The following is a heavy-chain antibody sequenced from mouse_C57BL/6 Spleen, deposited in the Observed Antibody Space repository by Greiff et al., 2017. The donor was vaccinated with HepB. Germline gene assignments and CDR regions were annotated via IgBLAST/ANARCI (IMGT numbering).Heavy chain of an antibody. V-gene: IGHV8-8*01. CDR1: GFSLSTFGMG. CDR3: ARIAPAYYSKKSSFDY. CDR2: IWWDDDK. D-gene: IGHD2-5*01. Sequence: QVTLKVSGPGILQPSQTLSLTCSFSGFSLSTFGMGVGWIRQPSGKGLEWLAHIWWDDDKYYNPALKSRLTISKDTSKNQVFLKIANVDTADTATYYCARIAPAYYSKKSSFDYWGQGTTLTVSS. J-gene: IGHJ2*01.